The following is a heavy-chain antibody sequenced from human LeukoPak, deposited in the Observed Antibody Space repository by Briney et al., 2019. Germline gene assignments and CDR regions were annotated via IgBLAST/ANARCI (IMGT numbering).Heavy chain of an antibody. V-gene: IGHV1-2*02. CDR1: GYTFSAYY. J-gene: IGHJ4*02. CDR3: ARDLWLLYNFLDY. CDR2: ISPKSGDT. Sequence: ASVKVSCKASGYTFSAYYIHWVRQAPGQGLEWMGWISPKSGDTTYGEKFQGRVTMTRDSSNSTVYMELSGLKADDTAVYFCARDLWLLYNFLDYWGQGTLVTVSS. D-gene: IGHD3-3*01.